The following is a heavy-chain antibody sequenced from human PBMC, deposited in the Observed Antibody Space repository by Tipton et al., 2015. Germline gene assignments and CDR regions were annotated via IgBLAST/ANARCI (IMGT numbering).Heavy chain of an antibody. CDR2: IFYTGST. D-gene: IGHD5-24*01. Sequence: TLSLICTVSGGAITSDGFYWCWIRQHPGKGLEWIGYIFYTGSTYYNPSLKSRATLSVDTSKNQFSLKLSSVTAADTAVYYCARDGYNSNYFDYWGQGTLVTVSS. CDR3: ARDGYNSNYFDY. CDR1: GGAITSDGFY. J-gene: IGHJ4*02. V-gene: IGHV4-31*03.